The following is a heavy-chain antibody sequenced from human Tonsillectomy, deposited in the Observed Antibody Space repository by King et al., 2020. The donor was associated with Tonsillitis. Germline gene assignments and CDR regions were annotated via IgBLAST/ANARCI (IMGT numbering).Heavy chain of an antibody. D-gene: IGHD6-6*01. Sequence: VQLVESGVGVVQPGRSLRLSCAASGFTFSRDGMHWRSQAPGKGLEWVSVISYDGSMKNYADSVKGRFTIYRDDSKNTLYLQLNSLTPEDAAVYYCAKDSTDAVTPRQDKNFDSWGQGTLVTVSS. CDR1: GFTFSRDG. CDR2: ISYDGSMK. J-gene: IGHJ4*02. CDR3: AKDSTDAVTPRQDKNFDS. V-gene: IGHV3-30*18.